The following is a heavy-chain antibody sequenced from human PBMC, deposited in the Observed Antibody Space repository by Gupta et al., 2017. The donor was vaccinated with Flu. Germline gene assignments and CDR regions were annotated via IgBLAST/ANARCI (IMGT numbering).Heavy chain of an antibody. CDR3: AIQWDIVVEVGMDV. J-gene: IGHJ6*02. Sequence: QLQLQESGPGLVKPSETLSLTCTVSGGSISSSSYDWGWIRQPPGKGLEWIGSIYYSGRTYYNPSLKSRVTISVDTSKNQFSRKLSSVTAADTAVYYCAIQWDIVVEVGMDVWGQGTTVTVSS. V-gene: IGHV4-39*01. CDR2: IYYSGRT. CDR1: GGSISSSSYD. D-gene: IGHD2-2*01.